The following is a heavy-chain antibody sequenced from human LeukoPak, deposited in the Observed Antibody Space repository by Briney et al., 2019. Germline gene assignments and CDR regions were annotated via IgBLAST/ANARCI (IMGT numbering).Heavy chain of an antibody. J-gene: IGHJ4*02. Sequence: PGGSLRLSCAASGFRFSSYGMHWVRQAPGKGLEWVAVISYDGSNKYYADSVKGRFTISRDKSKNTLDLQMNSLRDEDTAVYYCARIMTAETTSDYWGQGTLVTVSS. CDR2: ISYDGSNK. CDR1: GFRFSSYG. CDR3: ARIMTAETTSDY. V-gene: IGHV3-30*03. D-gene: IGHD4-17*01.